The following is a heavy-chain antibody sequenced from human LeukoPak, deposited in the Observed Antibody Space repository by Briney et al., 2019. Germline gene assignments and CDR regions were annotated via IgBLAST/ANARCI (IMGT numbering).Heavy chain of an antibody. J-gene: IGHJ4*02. CDR2: IIPIFGTS. CDR3: ARGLDASMETAYDY. V-gene: IGHV1-69*05. D-gene: IGHD5-18*01. Sequence: SVKVSCKASGGSFNAYAISWVRQAPGQGLEWMGGIIPIFGTSNYAQKLQGRVTISTDESTSTAYMEVNSLRSEDTAIYYCARGLDASMETAYDYWGQGTLVTVSS. CDR1: GGSFNAYA.